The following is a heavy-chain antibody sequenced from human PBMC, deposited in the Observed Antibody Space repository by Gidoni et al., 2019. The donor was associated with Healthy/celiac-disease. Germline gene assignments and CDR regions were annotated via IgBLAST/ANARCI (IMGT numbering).Heavy chain of an antibody. V-gene: IGHV3-33*01. CDR1: GLTFSSYG. Sequence: QVQLVESGGGVVQPGRSLRLPCAASGLTFSSYGMHWVRQAPGKGLEWVAVIWYDGSNKYYADSVKGRFTISRDNSKNTLYLQMNSLRAEDTAVYYCARDRANPYFDYWGQGTLVTVSS. CDR3: ARDRANPYFDY. CDR2: IWYDGSNK. J-gene: IGHJ4*02. D-gene: IGHD1-26*01.